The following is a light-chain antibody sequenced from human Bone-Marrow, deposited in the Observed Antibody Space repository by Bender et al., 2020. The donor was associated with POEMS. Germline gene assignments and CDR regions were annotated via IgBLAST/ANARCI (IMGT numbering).Light chain of an antibody. CDR2: QDT. V-gene: IGLV3-1*01. J-gene: IGLJ2*01. CDR3: QSWGSNTAV. CDR1: KLGEDY. Sequence: SYELTQPPSVSVSPGQTATITCSGEKLGEDYACWYQQKPGQSPVVVIYQDTKRPSGIPERFSGSTSGNTASLTISGTQTMDEADCYCQSWGSNTAVFGGGTKLTVL.